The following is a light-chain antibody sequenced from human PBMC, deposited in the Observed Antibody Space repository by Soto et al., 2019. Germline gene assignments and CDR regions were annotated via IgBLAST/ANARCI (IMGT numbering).Light chain of an antibody. CDR3: LLHYSGTSV. J-gene: IGLJ7*01. CDR2: DTT. Sequence: QAVVTQEPSLTLSPGGTVTLTCGSSTGAVTNAHYPYWFQQMPGQAPRTLIYDTTNKPSWTPARFSGSLLGGKAALTLSGAQPEDEGDYYCLLHYSGTSVFGGGTQLTVL. CDR1: TGAVTNAHY. V-gene: IGLV7-46*01.